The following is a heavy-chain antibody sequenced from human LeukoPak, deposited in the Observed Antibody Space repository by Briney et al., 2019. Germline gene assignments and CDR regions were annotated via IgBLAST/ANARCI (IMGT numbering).Heavy chain of an antibody. CDR2: IHPDGSDK. CDR3: AKDPGIAVAGTGKYFQH. Sequence: GGSLRLSCAASGFTFSSYWMGWVRQAPGKGLEWVANIHPDGSDKYYVDSVKGRFTISRDNSKNTLYLQMNSLRAEDTAVYYCAKDPGIAVAGTGKYFQHWGQGTLVTVSS. J-gene: IGHJ1*01. CDR1: GFTFSSYW. V-gene: IGHV3-7*03. D-gene: IGHD6-19*01.